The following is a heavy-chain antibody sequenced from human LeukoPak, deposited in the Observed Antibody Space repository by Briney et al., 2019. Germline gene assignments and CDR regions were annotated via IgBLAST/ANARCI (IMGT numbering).Heavy chain of an antibody. CDR3: ARGGYYDILTGYYSY. V-gene: IGHV5-51*01. CDR2: IYPGDSDT. CDR1: GYSFTTYW. J-gene: IGHJ4*02. D-gene: IGHD3-9*01. Sequence: GESLKISCKGSGYSFTTYWIGWVRQMSGKGLEWMGIIYPGDSDTRYSPSFQGQVTISADKSISTAYLQWSSLKASDTAMYYCARGGYYDILTGYYSYWGQGTLVTVSS.